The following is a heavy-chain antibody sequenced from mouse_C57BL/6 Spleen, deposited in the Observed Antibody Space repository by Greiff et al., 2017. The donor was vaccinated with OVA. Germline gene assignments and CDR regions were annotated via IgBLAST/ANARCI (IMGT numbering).Heavy chain of an antibody. CDR1: GFSLSTFGMG. V-gene: IGHV8-8*01. D-gene: IGHD1-1*01. J-gene: IGHJ4*01. CDR2: IWWDDDK. Sequence: QVTLKVSGPGILQPSQTLSLTCSFSGFSLSTFGMGVGWIRQPSGKGLEWLAHIWWDDDKYYNPALKSRLTISKDTSKNQVFLKIANVDTADTATDYCARTFYGSSPYYAMDYWGQGTSVTVSS. CDR3: ARTFYGSSPYYAMDY.